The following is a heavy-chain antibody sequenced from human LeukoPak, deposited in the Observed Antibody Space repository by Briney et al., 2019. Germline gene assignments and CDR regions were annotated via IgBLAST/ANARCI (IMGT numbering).Heavy chain of an antibody. CDR3: ARAWGYGQYYYYYGMDV. V-gene: IGHV1-8*01. CDR1: GYTFTSYD. Sequence: ASVKVSCKASGYTFTSYDINWVRQATGQGLEWMGWMNPNSGNTGYAQKFQGRVTMTRNTSISTAYMELSSLRSEDTAVYHCARAWGYGQYYYYYGMDVWGQGTTVTVSS. D-gene: IGHD5-18*01. CDR2: MNPNSGNT. J-gene: IGHJ6*02.